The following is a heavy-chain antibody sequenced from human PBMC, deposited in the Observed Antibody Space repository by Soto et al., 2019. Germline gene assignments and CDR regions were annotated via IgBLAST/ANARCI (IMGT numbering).Heavy chain of an antibody. CDR1: GGTFSSYA. D-gene: IGHD3-3*01. Sequence: QVQLVQSGAEVKKPGSSVKVSCKASGGTFSSYAISWVRQAPGQGLEWMGGIIPIFGTANYAQKFQGRVTITADESTSTAYMELSSLRSEDTAVYYCARVGVVGVDDYYYYGMDVWGQGTTVTVSS. J-gene: IGHJ6*02. V-gene: IGHV1-69*01. CDR3: ARVGVVGVDDYYYYGMDV. CDR2: IIPIFGTA.